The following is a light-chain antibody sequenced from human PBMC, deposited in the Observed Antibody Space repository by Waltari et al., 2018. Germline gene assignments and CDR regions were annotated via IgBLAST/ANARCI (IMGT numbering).Light chain of an antibody. V-gene: IGKV4-1*01. Sequence: DIVMTQSPDSLAVSLGERAPINCKSSQSILYRSSNRNALAWYEQKPGQPPKLLFFWAATRESGAPDRFSVSGSGTYFTLVISSLQSEDFAVYYCQQYDKWLRYSFGQGTKLEIK. J-gene: IGKJ2*01. CDR2: WAA. CDR3: QQYDKWLRYS. CDR1: QSILYRSSNRNA.